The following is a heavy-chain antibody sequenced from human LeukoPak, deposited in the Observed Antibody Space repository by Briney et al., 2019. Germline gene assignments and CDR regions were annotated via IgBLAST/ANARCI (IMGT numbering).Heavy chain of an antibody. Sequence: GGSLRLSCAASGFTFSSYAMTWVRQAPGKGLEWVSHISGSGGSTYYADSVKGRFTISRDNSENTVYLQMNSLRAEDTAVYHCARWTTNFDYWGQGTLVTVSS. V-gene: IGHV3-23*01. D-gene: IGHD4-17*01. CDR2: ISGSGGST. CDR3: ARWTTNFDY. CDR1: GFTFSSYA. J-gene: IGHJ4*02.